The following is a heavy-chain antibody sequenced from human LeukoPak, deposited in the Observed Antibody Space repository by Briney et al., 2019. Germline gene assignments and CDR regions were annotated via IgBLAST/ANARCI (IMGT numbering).Heavy chain of an antibody. V-gene: IGHV3-9*01. Sequence: GGSLRLSCAASGFTFDDYAMHWVRQAPGKGLEWVAGISWNSGSIGYADSVKGRFTISRDNAKNSLYLQMNSLRAEDTALYYCARVQSRWFGEFFFDYWGQGTLVTVSS. CDR1: GFTFDDYA. CDR3: ARVQSRWFGEFFFDY. CDR2: ISWNSGSI. J-gene: IGHJ4*02. D-gene: IGHD3-10*01.